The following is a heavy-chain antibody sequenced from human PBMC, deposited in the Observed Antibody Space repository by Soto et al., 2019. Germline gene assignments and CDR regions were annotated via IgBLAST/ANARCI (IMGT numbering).Heavy chain of an antibody. V-gene: IGHV3-23*01. D-gene: IGHD2-21*01. CDR2: ITGSGGDT. CDR1: GFTFSNYA. CDR3: AKGSDSSRPYYFDY. Sequence: EVQLLESGGGLVQPGGSQRLSCVASGFTFSNYAMSWVRKTPGKGLEWVSAITGSGGDTYHADSVKGRFSISRDNSKNTLYLQMNTLGVEDTAVYYCAKGSDSSRPYYFDYWGQGTLVTVSS. J-gene: IGHJ4*02.